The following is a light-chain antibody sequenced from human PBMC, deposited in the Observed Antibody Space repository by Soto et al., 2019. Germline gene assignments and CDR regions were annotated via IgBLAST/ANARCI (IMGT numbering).Light chain of an antibody. CDR3: QQVLT. CDR2: GAS. CDR1: QSISSKY. V-gene: IGKV3-20*01. J-gene: IGKJ4*01. Sequence: DIVLTQSPGTLSLSPGERATLSCRASQSISSKYLTWYHQKPGQSPRLLIYGASTRATGCPDRFSGSGSGTDFTLTISSLEPEDSGVYFCQQVLTFGGGTKLEIK.